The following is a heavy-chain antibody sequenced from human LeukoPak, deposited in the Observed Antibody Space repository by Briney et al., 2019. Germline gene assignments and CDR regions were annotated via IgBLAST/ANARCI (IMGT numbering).Heavy chain of an antibody. D-gene: IGHD2-15*01. Sequence: ASVKVSCKAAGYTFTSYYMHWVRQAPGQGLEWMGIIHPSGGSTSSAQKFQGRVSMTRDTSTSTVYMELSSPRSEDTAVYFCARVGGAHAFDTWGQGTMVTVSS. CDR1: GYTFTSYY. V-gene: IGHV1-46*01. J-gene: IGHJ3*02. CDR3: ARVGGAHAFDT. CDR2: IHPSGGST.